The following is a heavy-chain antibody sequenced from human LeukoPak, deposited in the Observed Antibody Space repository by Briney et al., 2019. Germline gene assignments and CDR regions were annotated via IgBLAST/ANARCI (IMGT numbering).Heavy chain of an antibody. J-gene: IGHJ5*02. CDR1: GGSISNGDYY. CDR2: IYYSGST. D-gene: IGHD3-10*01. Sequence: PSETLSLTCTVSGGSISNGDYYWSWIRQPPGKGLEWIGYIYYSGSTYYNPSLKSRVTISVDTSKNQFSLKLSSVTAADTAVYYCARGSDGSGPGVFDPWGQGTLVTVSS. CDR3: ARGSDGSGPGVFDP. V-gene: IGHV4-30-4*02.